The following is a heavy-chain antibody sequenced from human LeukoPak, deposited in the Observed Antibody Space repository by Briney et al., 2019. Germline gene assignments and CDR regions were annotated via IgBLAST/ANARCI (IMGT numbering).Heavy chain of an antibody. CDR1: GGSIRGYY. Sequence: SETLSLTCNVSGGSIRGYYWSWIRQPPGKGLEWIGYIYSSGSTNYNPSLKSRVTMSVDTSKNQFSLKVNSVTAADTAVYYCARSNYYDSSGYQYYYYYYMDVWGKGTTVTISS. V-gene: IGHV4-59*01. D-gene: IGHD3-22*01. CDR2: IYSSGST. CDR3: ARSNYYDSSGYQYYYYYYMDV. J-gene: IGHJ6*03.